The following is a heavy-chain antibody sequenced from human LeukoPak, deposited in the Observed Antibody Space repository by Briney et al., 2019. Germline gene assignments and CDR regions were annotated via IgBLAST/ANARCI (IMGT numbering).Heavy chain of an antibody. J-gene: IGHJ4*02. Sequence: ETLSLTCTVSGGSIIGYYWSWVRQAPGKGLEWVGRIKSKTDGGTTDYAAPVKGRFTISRDDSKNTLYLQMNSLKTEDTAVYYCTTDHELEDYWGQGTLVTVSS. D-gene: IGHD1-26*01. CDR2: IKSKTDGGTT. CDR3: TTDHELEDY. CDR1: GGSIIGYY. V-gene: IGHV3-15*01.